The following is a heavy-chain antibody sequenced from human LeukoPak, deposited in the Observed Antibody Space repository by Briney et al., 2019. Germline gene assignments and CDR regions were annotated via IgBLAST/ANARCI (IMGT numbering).Heavy chain of an antibody. V-gene: IGHV5-51*01. J-gene: IGHJ3*02. Sequence: PGESLQISCKGSGYSFTSYWIGWVRQLPGKGLEWMGIIYPGDSDTRYSPSFQGQVTISADKSINTAYLQWSSLKASDTAMYYCARLANDAFDIWGQGTMVTVSS. CDR2: IYPGDSDT. CDR1: GYSFTSYW. CDR3: ARLANDAFDI.